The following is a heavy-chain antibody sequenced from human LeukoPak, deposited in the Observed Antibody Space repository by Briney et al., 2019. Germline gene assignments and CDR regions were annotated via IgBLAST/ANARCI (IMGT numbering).Heavy chain of an antibody. J-gene: IGHJ5*02. D-gene: IGHD4-17*01. V-gene: IGHV4-34*01. Sequence: SETLSLTCAVYGGSFSGYYWSWIRQPPGKGLEWIGEINHSGSTNYNPSLKSRVTISVDTSKNQFSLQLNSVTPEDTAVYYCARAPYSRNTVNWFDPWGQGTLVTVSS. CDR1: GGSFSGYY. CDR2: INHSGST. CDR3: ARAPYSRNTVNWFDP.